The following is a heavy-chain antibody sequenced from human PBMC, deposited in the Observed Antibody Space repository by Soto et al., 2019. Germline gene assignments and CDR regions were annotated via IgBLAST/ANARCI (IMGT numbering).Heavy chain of an antibody. CDR3: ARDLMSYYYYYGMDV. J-gene: IGHJ6*02. V-gene: IGHV3-7*01. Sequence: GGSLRLSCAASGFTFSSYWMSWVRQAPGKGLEWVANIKQDGSEKYYVDSVKGRFTISRDNAKNSLYLQMNSLRDEDTAVYYCARDLMSYYYYYGMDVWGQGTTVTVSS. D-gene: IGHD2-8*01. CDR2: IKQDGSEK. CDR1: GFTFSSYW.